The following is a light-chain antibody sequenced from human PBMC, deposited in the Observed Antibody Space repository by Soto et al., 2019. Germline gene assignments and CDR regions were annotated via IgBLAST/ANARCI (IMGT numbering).Light chain of an antibody. J-gene: IGKJ1*01. Sequence: DIQMTQSPSSLSASVGDRVTITCRASQGIGNHLAWFQQEPGKVPKLLIYAASTLQSGVSSRFSGSGSETDFTLTISSLQPEDVATYYCQKYDSAPWAFGQGTKVDIK. V-gene: IGKV1-27*01. CDR1: QGIGNH. CDR2: AAS. CDR3: QKYDSAPWA.